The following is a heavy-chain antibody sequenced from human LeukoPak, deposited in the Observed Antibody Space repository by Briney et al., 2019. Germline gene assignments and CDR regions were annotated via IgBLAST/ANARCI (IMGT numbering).Heavy chain of an antibody. J-gene: IGHJ4*02. CDR2: MNPNSGNT. CDR1: GYTFTGYH. V-gene: IGHV1-8*01. D-gene: IGHD5-18*01. Sequence: ASVNVSCKSSGYTFTGYHINWVRPATGQGLAWMGWMNPNSGNTGYAQKFQGRVTMTRNTSICTAYMELSSLRSEDTAVYYCARSVDTAMKYWGQGTLVTVSS. CDR3: ARSVDTAMKY.